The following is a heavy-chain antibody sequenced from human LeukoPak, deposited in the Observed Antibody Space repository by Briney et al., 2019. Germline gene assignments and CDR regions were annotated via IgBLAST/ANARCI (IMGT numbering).Heavy chain of an antibody. D-gene: IGHD2-8*02. Sequence: PSETLSLTCTVSGGSMSSDYWTWIRQPAGKGLEWIGRTYTSGTTNYNPSLKSRVTMSVDTSKNQFSLKVTSVTAADTAVYYCARNTAGSFDYWGQGTLVTVSS. CDR3: ARNTAGSFDY. V-gene: IGHV4-4*07. CDR2: TYTSGTT. J-gene: IGHJ4*02. CDR1: GGSMSSDY.